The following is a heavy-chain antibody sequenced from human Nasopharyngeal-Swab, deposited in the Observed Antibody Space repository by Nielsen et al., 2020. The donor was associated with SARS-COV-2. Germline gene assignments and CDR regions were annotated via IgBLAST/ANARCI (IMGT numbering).Heavy chain of an antibody. CDR3: ASTPLDSSGYYYAFHY. D-gene: IGHD3-22*01. V-gene: IGHV3-30-3*01. Sequence: LSLACAASGFTFSRYTMHWVRQAPGKGLEWVAVISYDGSNKYYADSVKGRFTISRDISKNTLYLQMNSLRAEDTAVFYCASTPLDSSGYYYAFHYWGRGTLVTVSS. J-gene: IGHJ4*02. CDR2: ISYDGSNK. CDR1: GFTFSRYT.